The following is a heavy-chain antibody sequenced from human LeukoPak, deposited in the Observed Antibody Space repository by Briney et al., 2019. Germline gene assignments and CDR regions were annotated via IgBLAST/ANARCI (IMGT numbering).Heavy chain of an antibody. J-gene: IGHJ6*02. CDR3: ATIAAAGTPNYYYYGMDV. V-gene: IGHV1-69*04. CDR1: GGTFSSYA. CDR2: IIPILGIA. D-gene: IGHD6-13*01. Sequence: SVKVYCKASGGTFSSYAISWVRQAPGQGLEWMGRIIPILGIANYAQKFQGRVTITADKSTSTAYMELSSLRSEDTAVYYCATIAAAGTPNYYYYGMDVRGQGTTVTVSS.